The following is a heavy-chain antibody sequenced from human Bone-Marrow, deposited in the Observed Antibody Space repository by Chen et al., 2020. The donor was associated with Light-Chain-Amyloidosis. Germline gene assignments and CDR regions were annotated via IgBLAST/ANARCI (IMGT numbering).Heavy chain of an antibody. CDR1: AGSIGSDGYY. CDR2: IYHSGNA. J-gene: IGHJ5*02. Sequence: QVQLQESGPGLVKPSQTLSLTCNVSAGSIGSDGYYWSWVRQHPGKGLEWIGYIYHSGNAYYNPSLSTRVTLSVDTFKNHFSLKLTSVSAADTAVYYCARLHQRRWFDPWGQGTLVTVSS. CDR3: ARLHQRRWFDP. V-gene: IGHV4-31*02.